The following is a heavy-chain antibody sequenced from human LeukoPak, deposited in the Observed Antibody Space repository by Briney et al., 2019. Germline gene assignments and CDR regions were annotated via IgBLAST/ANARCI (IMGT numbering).Heavy chain of an antibody. CDR1: GFTFSSYE. Sequence: GGSLRLSCAASGFTFSSYEMHWVRQAPGKGLEWVSYISSSGSTIYYADSVKGRLTISRDNAKNSLYLQMNSLRAEDTTVYYCAREVRYDGRGAFDPWGQGILVTVSS. D-gene: IGHD3-22*01. CDR3: AREVRYDGRGAFDP. J-gene: IGHJ5*02. CDR2: ISSSGSTI. V-gene: IGHV3-48*03.